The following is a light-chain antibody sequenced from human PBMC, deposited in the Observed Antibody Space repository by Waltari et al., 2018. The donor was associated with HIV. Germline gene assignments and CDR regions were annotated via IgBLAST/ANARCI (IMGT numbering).Light chain of an antibody. V-gene: IGKV1-5*03. CDR2: KAS. CDR1: QSISNW. CDR3: QEYSGYFRT. Sequence: DIQMTQSPSTLSASVGDRVTITCRASQSISNWLAWYQQKPGKAPKLLIYKASSLESGVPSRFSGSGSGTEYTLPISSLQPDDFATYYCQEYSGYFRTFGQGTKVEIK. J-gene: IGKJ1*01.